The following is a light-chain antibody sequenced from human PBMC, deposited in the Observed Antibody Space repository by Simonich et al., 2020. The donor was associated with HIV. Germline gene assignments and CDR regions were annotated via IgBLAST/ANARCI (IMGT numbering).Light chain of an antibody. J-gene: IGLJ3*02. CDR3: CSYAGSSSFWV. V-gene: IGLV2-23*01. CDR2: EGS. CDR1: SSDVGSYKF. Sequence: QSALTQPASVSGSPGQSITISCTGTSSDVGSYKFVSWYQQHPGKAPKLVIYEGSKRPSGVSNRFSGSKSGNTASLTISGLQAEDEADYYYCSYAGSSSFWVFGGGTKLTVL.